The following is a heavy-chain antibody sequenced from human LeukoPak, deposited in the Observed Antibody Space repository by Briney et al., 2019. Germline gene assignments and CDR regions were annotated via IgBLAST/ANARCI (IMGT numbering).Heavy chain of an antibody. CDR3: ATFGYYYYMDV. CDR1: GFTFSSYW. CDR2: IKQDGSEK. Sequence: GGSLRLPCAASGFTFSSYWMSWVRQAPGRGLEWVANIKQDGSEKYYVDSVKGRFTISRDNAKNSLYLQMNSLRAEDTAVYYCATFGYYYYMDVWGKGTTVTVSS. J-gene: IGHJ6*03. D-gene: IGHD3-10*01. V-gene: IGHV3-7*01.